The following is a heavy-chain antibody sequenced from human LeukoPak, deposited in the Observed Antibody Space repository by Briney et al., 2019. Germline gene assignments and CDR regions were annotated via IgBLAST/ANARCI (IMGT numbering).Heavy chain of an antibody. Sequence: SETLSLTRAVYGGSFSGYYWSWLRQPPGKGLEWIGEINHSGSSNYNPSLKSRVTISVDTSKNQFSLKLSSVTAADTAVYYCARVWSSGWLRAMAFDIWGQGTMVTVSS. CDR2: INHSGSS. CDR1: GGSFSGYY. J-gene: IGHJ3*02. CDR3: ARVWSSGWLRAMAFDI. D-gene: IGHD6-19*01. V-gene: IGHV4-34*01.